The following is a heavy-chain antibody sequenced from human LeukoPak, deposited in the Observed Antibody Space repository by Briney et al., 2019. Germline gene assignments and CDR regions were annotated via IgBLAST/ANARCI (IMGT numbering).Heavy chain of an antibody. D-gene: IGHD1-14*01. CDR2: IKDDGSEK. V-gene: IGHV3-7*04. J-gene: IGHJ4*02. CDR3: ARARIDY. Sequence: PGGCLRLSCAGSGFTFSSYALNWVRQAPGKGLEWVANIKDDGSEKYSVDSVKGRFTISRDNAKNLLYLQMSSLRAEDTAVYYCARARIDYWGQGTLVTVSS. CDR1: GFTFSSYA.